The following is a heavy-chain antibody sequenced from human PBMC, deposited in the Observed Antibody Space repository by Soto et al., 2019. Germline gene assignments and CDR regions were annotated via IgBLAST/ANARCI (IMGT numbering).Heavy chain of an antibody. Sequence: TLSLTCTVSGGSISSYYWSWIRQPPGKGLEWIGYIYYSGSINYNPSLKSRVTISVDTSKNQFSLKLSSVTAADTAVYYCARRRTTYCSGGSCYFWFDPWGQGTLVTVSS. J-gene: IGHJ5*02. CDR2: IYYSGSI. CDR1: GGSISSYY. CDR3: ARRRTTYCSGGSCYFWFDP. D-gene: IGHD2-15*01. V-gene: IGHV4-59*01.